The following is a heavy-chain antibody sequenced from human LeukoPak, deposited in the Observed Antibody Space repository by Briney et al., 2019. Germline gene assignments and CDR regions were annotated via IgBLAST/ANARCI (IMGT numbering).Heavy chain of an antibody. Sequence: GGSLRLSCAASGFTFSSYSMNWVRQAPGKGLEWVSSISSSSSYIYYADSVKDRFTISRDNAKNSLYLQMNSLRAEDTAVYYCSSYGSGSSDYWGQGTLVTVPS. CDR1: GFTFSSYS. CDR3: SSYGSGSSDY. CDR2: ISSSSSYI. J-gene: IGHJ4*02. D-gene: IGHD3-10*01. V-gene: IGHV3-21*01.